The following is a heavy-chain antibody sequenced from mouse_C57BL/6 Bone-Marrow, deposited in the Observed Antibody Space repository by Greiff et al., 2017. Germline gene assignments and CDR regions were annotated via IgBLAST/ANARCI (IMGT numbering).Heavy chain of an antibody. D-gene: IGHD1-1*01. V-gene: IGHV1-4*01. CDR2: INPSSGYT. CDR1: GYTFTSYT. J-gene: IGHJ4*01. CDR3: ARDGSSYRYYAMDY. Sequence: VQLQQSGAELARPGASVNMSCKASGYTFTSYTMHWVKQRPGQGLEWIGYINPSSGYTKYNQKFKDKATLTADKSSSTAYMQLSSLTSEDSAVYYCARDGSSYRYYAMDYWGQGTSVTVSS.